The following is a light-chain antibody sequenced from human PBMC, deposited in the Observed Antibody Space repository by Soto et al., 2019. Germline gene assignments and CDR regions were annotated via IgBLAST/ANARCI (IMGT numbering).Light chain of an antibody. J-gene: IGKJ1*01. CDR3: QQRSNWPPWT. CDR2: DAS. V-gene: IGKV3-11*01. Sequence: EIVLTQSPGTPSLSPGERATLSCRASQSVASRNLAWYQQKPGQAPRLLIYDASNRATGIPARFSGSGSGTDFTLTISSLEPEDFAVYYCQQRSNWPPWTFGQGTKWIS. CDR1: QSVASRN.